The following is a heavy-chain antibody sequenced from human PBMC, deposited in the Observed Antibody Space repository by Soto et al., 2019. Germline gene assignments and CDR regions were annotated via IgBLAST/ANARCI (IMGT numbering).Heavy chain of an antibody. Sequence: GGSLRLSCAASGFTFSSYAMSWVRRAPGKGLEWVSAISGSGGSTYYADSVKGRFTISRDNSKNTLYLQMNSLRAEDTAVYYCAKCIPISPSSCTAFDIWGQGTMVTVSS. CDR3: AKCIPISPSSCTAFDI. CDR1: GFTFSSYA. V-gene: IGHV3-23*01. J-gene: IGHJ3*02. D-gene: IGHD6-13*01. CDR2: ISGSGGST.